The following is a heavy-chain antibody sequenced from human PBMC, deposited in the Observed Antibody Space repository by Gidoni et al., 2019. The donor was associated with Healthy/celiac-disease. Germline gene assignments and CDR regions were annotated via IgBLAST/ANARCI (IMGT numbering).Heavy chain of an antibody. CDR2: IIPILGIA. Sequence: QVQLVQSGAEVKKPGSSVKVSCKASGGTFSSYAISWVRQAPGQGLEWMGRIIPILGIANYAQKFQGRVTITADKSTSTAYMELSSLRSEDTAVYYCVWFGELLQGEVDYWGQGTLVTVSS. CDR3: VWFGELLQGEVDY. J-gene: IGHJ4*02. D-gene: IGHD3-10*01. CDR1: GGTFSSYA. V-gene: IGHV1-69*04.